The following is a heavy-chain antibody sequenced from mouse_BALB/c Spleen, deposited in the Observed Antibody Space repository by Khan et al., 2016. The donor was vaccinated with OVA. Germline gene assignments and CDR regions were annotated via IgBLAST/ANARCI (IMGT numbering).Heavy chain of an antibody. J-gene: IGHJ4*01. CDR1: GYSITSNYA. V-gene: IGHV3-2*02. CDR2: LSYSGST. Sequence: EVQLQESGPGLVKPSQSLSLTCTVNGYSITSNYAWNWIRKFPGNKLEWMGYLSYSGSTNYNPSLKSRLSITRDTSKNQFFLLLHSVTTEDSATYYCARGNYYGYALDYWGQGTSVTVSS. CDR3: ARGNYYGYALDY. D-gene: IGHD1-1*01.